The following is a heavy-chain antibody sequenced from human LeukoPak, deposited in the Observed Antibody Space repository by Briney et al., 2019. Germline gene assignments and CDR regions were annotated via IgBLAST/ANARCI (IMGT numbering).Heavy chain of an antibody. CDR3: VRGAVGTGVWFDP. D-gene: IGHD1-26*01. Sequence: GGSLRLSCAASGFTFSGYWMHWVREAPGKGLEWVSRINIDGATTNYAHSVKGRFTISRDNAKNTLHLQMNSLRADDTAVYYCVRGAVGTGVWFDPWGQGTLVTVSS. CDR1: GFTFSGYW. V-gene: IGHV3-74*01. J-gene: IGHJ5*02. CDR2: INIDGATT.